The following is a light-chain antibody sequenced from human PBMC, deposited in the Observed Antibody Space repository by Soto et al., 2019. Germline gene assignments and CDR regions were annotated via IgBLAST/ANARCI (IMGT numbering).Light chain of an antibody. CDR1: RDITNY. V-gene: IGKV1-33*01. CDR3: QQYDRLPLT. J-gene: IGKJ4*01. Sequence: DLQMTQSPSSLSASVRDRITITCQASRDITNYLNWYQQKPGKAPKLLIYDASNLEAGVPSRFSGSGSGTDFTLTISSLQSEDIATYYCQQYDRLPLTFGGGTKVEIK. CDR2: DAS.